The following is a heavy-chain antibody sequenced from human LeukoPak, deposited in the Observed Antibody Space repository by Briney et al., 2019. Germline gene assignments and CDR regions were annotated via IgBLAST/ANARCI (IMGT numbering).Heavy chain of an antibody. CDR2: IYYSGST. CDR3: ASDSSRHAFDI. CDR1: GGSISNSSYY. J-gene: IGHJ3*02. D-gene: IGHD3-22*01. V-gene: IGHV4-39*01. Sequence: PSETLSLTCTVSGGSISNSSYYWGWISQPPGKGLKWIGSIYYSGSTYHNPSLRSRVTISADTSKNQISLKLSSVTAADTAVYYCASDSSRHAFDIWGQGTMVTVSS.